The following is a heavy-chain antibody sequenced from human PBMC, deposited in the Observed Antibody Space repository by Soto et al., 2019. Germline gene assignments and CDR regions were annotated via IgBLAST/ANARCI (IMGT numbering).Heavy chain of an antibody. J-gene: IGHJ6*02. V-gene: IGHV3-23*01. D-gene: IGHD3-10*01. CDR3: AKALWFGELLSGGMDV. CDR1: GFTFSSSA. Sequence: GGSLRLSCAASGFTFSSSAMNWVRQGPGKGLEWVSAISGSGGSTYYADSVKGRFTISRDNSKNTLYLQMNSLRAEDTAVYYCAKALWFGELLSGGMDVWGQGTTVTVSS. CDR2: ISGSGGST.